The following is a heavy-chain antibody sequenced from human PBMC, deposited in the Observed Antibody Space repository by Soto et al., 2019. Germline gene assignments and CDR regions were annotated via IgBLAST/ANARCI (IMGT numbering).Heavy chain of an antibody. CDR2: ISYDGSNK. V-gene: IGHV3-30*18. D-gene: IGHD4-4*01. CDR3: AKERVTGSHYFDY. Sequence: QVQLVESGGGVVQPGRSLRLSCAASGFTFSSYGMHWVRQAPGKGLEWVAVISYDGSNKYYADSVKGRFTISRDNSKNPLYLQMNSLRAEDTAVYYGAKERVTGSHYFDYWGQGTLVTVSS. CDR1: GFTFSSYG. J-gene: IGHJ4*02.